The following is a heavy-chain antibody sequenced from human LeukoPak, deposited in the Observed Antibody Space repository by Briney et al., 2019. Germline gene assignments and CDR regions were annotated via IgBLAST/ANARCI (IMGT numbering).Heavy chain of an antibody. CDR1: GYTFTGYY. V-gene: IGHV1-2*02. J-gene: IGHJ4*02. Sequence: GASVKVSCKASGYTFTGYYMHWVRQAPGQGLEWMGWINPNSGGTNYAQKFQGRVTMTRDTSISTAYMELSRLRSDDTAVYYCAREKGYDSSGYYYVSPPLDYWGQGTLVTVSS. CDR3: AREKGYDSSGYYYVSPPLDY. CDR2: INPNSGGT. D-gene: IGHD3-22*01.